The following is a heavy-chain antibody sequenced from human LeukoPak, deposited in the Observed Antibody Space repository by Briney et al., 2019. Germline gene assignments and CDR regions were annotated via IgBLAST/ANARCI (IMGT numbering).Heavy chain of an antibody. CDR3: AREGADSSWYYYYYYMGV. D-gene: IGHD6-13*01. Sequence: ASVKVSCKASGYTFTSYGISWVRQAPGQGLEWMGWISAYNGNTNYAQKLQGRVTMTTDTSTSTAYMELRSLRSDDTAVYYCAREGADSSWYYYYYYMGVWGKGTTVTVSS. V-gene: IGHV1-18*01. CDR2: ISAYNGNT. J-gene: IGHJ6*03. CDR1: GYTFTSYG.